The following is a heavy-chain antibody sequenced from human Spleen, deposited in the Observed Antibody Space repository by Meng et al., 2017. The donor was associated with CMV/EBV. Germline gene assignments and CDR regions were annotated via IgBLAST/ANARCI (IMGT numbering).Heavy chain of an antibody. Sequence: GGSLRLSCAASGFSFSNYAMSWVRQAPGKGLEWVSVISGSGDTANYADSVKGRFTIARDNSKNALYLQMNSLRGEDTAVYYCASSLDTYGRYGMDVWGQGTTVTVSS. J-gene: IGHJ6*02. V-gene: IGHV3-23*01. CDR3: ASSLDTYGRYGMDV. CDR2: ISGSGDTA. CDR1: GFSFSNYA. D-gene: IGHD5-18*01.